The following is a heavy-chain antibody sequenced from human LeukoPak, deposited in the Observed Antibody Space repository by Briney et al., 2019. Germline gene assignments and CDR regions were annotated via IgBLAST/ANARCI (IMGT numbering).Heavy chain of an antibody. D-gene: IGHD3-3*01. CDR3: ARSDLSDFYYMDV. Sequence: GASVKVSCKASGYTFTSYYIHWVRQAPGQGLEWMGWIDPDSGDTHYSQSFQGRVTMTRDTSLSTAYMELSRLRSDDTAVYYCARSDLSDFYYMDVWGKGTTVTVSS. V-gene: IGHV1-2*02. CDR1: GYTFTSYY. CDR2: IDPDSGDT. J-gene: IGHJ6*03.